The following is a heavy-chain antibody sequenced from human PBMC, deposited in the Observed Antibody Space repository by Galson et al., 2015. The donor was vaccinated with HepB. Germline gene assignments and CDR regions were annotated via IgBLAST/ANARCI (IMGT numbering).Heavy chain of an antibody. V-gene: IGHV4-39*01. CDR1: GFTFSDHY. D-gene: IGHD4-17*01. CDR2: IYYSGST. J-gene: IGHJ3*02. CDR3: ARRETTVTTFDAFDI. Sequence: LRLSCAASGFTFSDHYMGWIRQPPGKGLEWIGSIYYSGSTYYNPSLKSRVTISVDTSKNQFSLKLSSVTAADTAVYYCARRETTVTTFDAFDIWGQGTMVTVSS.